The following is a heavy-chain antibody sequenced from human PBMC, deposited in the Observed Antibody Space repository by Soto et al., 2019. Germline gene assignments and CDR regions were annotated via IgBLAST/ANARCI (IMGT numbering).Heavy chain of an antibody. Sequence: QVQLVESGGGVVQPGRSLRLSCAASGFTFSSHAMHWVRQAPGKGLEWVAGISFDGSNKYYADSVKGRFTISRDNSKNTLYVQMNSLRAEDTAVYYGARDSDTAMAYGFYSYYGLDVWGQGTTVTVSS. J-gene: IGHJ6*02. D-gene: IGHD5-18*01. CDR1: GFTFSSHA. CDR2: ISFDGSNK. V-gene: IGHV3-30-3*01. CDR3: ARDSDTAMAYGFYSYYGLDV.